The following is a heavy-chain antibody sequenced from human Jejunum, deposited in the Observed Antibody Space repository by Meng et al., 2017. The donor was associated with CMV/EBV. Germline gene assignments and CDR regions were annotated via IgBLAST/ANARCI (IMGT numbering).Heavy chain of an antibody. D-gene: IGHD5-12*01. CDR1: TFSSYA. J-gene: IGHJ3*02. CDR2: LSSSGGST. Sequence: TFSSYAMSWVRQAPGKGLEWVSALSSSGGSTDYADSVKGRFTITRDNSKNTLYLQMNSLRAEDTAVYYCAKDRYSGYAPYDASDIWGQGTRVTVSS. V-gene: IGHV3-23*01. CDR3: AKDRYSGYAPYDASDI.